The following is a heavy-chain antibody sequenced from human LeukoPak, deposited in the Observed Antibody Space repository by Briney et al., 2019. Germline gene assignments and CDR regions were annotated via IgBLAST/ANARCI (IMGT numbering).Heavy chain of an antibody. CDR2: ITTNGGST. CDR1: GFTFSRFG. V-gene: IGHV3-23*01. J-gene: IGHJ4*02. Sequence: GGSLRLSCAASGFTFSRFGMSWVRQAPGKGLEWVSAITTNGGSTYYADSVKGRFTISRDNSKNTLYLQMNSLRAEDTAVYYCAKDSYGGSEYYFDYWGQGTLVTVSS. D-gene: IGHD5-12*01. CDR3: AKDSYGGSEYYFDY.